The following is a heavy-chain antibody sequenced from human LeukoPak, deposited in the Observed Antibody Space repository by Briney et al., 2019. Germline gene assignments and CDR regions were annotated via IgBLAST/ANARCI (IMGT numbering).Heavy chain of an antibody. D-gene: IGHD6-19*01. V-gene: IGHV3-11*01. CDR1: GFTFSDYY. CDR2: ISSSGSTI. CDR3: ARENSSGWPLTYYYYYYMDV. Sequence: GGSLRLSCAASGFTFSDYYMSWIRQAPGKGLEWVSYISSSGSTIYYADSVKGRFTISRDNAKNSLYLQMNSLRAEDTAVYYCARENSSGWPLTYYYYYYMDVWGKGTTVTISS. J-gene: IGHJ6*03.